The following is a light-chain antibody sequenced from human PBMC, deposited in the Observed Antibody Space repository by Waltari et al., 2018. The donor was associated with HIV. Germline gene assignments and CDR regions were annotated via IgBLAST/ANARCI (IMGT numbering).Light chain of an antibody. Sequence: SYELPQPPSVSVSPGPTARITCSGDALPKNSAYWYQQKPGQAPVLVIYKDSERPSGIPERFSGSSSGTTVTLTISGVQAEDEADYYCQSADSSGTYVVFGGGTKLTVL. V-gene: IGLV3-25*03. CDR2: KDS. CDR1: ALPKNS. CDR3: QSADSSGTYVV. J-gene: IGLJ2*01.